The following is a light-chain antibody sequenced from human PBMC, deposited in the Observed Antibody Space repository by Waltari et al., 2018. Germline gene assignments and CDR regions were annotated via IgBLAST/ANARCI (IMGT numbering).Light chain of an antibody. CDR2: NDN. CDR1: NSNIGGNF. J-gene: IGLJ3*02. Sequence: QSVLTQPPSVSGNPGQRVTISCSGSNSNIGGNFVNWYQQLPGKAPKLLIYNDNQWPSGGPCRFSASKSGTSAALAVTGLQSEEGADYYCAVWDDSLGGVFGGVTKLTVL. V-gene: IGLV1-44*01. CDR3: AVWDDSLGGV.